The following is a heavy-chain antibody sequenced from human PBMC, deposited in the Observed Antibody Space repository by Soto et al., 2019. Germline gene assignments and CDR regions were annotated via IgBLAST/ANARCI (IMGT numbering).Heavy chain of an antibody. V-gene: IGHV4-61*01. J-gene: IGHJ5*02. CDR2: VSNSGTT. Sequence: QLQESGPRLVKPSEPLSLTCTVSDGSVNSDSYYWSWIRQPPGKGLECISSVSNSGTTNYNPSLQSRVTLSVDTSKNLFPLKLTPVTAAYSAVDYCARQNGVTAVGLSNWLDPGGQGILVTVST. CDR3: ARQNGVTAVGLSNWLDP. CDR1: DGSVNSDSYY. D-gene: IGHD2-21*02.